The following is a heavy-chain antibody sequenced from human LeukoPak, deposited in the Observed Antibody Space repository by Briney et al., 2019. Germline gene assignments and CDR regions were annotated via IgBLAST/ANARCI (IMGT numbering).Heavy chain of an antibody. V-gene: IGHV3-21*01. CDR1: GFTFSSYS. D-gene: IGHD3-9*01. Sequence: GGSLRLSCAASGFTFSSYSMNWVRQAPGKGLEWVSSISSSSSYIYYADSVKGRFTISRDNAKNSLYLQMNSLRAEDTAVYYCARDEALDYDILTGYPWDAFDIWGQGTMVTVSS. J-gene: IGHJ3*02. CDR3: ARDEALDYDILTGYPWDAFDI. CDR2: ISSSSSYI.